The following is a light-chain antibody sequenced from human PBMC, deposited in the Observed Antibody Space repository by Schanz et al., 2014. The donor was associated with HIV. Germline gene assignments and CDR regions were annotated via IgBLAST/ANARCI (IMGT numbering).Light chain of an antibody. CDR2: DVS. J-gene: IGLJ1*01. V-gene: IGLV2-14*03. Sequence: QSALTQPASVSGPPGQSITISCTGSSSDVGGYNYVSWYQQHPDKAPKLMIYDVSDRPSGVSNRFSGSKSGNTASLTISGLQAEDEADYYCSSYTSSSTLYVFGTGTKLTVL. CDR3: SSYTSSSTLYV. CDR1: SSDVGGYNY.